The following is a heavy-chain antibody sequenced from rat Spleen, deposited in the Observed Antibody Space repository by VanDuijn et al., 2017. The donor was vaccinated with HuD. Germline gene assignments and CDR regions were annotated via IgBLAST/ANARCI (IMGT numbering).Heavy chain of an antibody. CDR2: ISTSGGNL. V-gene: IGHV5S13*01. CDR1: GITFSNYG. Sequence: EVQLVESGGGLVQPGRSLKLSCAASGITFSNYGMAWVRQAPTKGLEWVASISTSGGNLYYRDSVKGRFTISRDNAKNTLYLQMNSLRSEDTATYYCASVITEGRVRGYWYFDFWGPGTMVTVSS. CDR3: ASVITEGRVRGYWYFDF. D-gene: IGHD1-11*01. J-gene: IGHJ1*01.